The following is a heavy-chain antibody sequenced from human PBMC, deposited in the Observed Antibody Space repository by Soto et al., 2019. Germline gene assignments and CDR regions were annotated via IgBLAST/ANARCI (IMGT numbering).Heavy chain of an antibody. CDR3: ARHHSMAAGCDY. V-gene: IGHV5-51*01. CDR1: GYSFTSYW. D-gene: IGHD6-13*01. Sequence: PXEALTISFTGFGYSFTSYWVGWVRQMPGKGLEGMGIIYPFDSDTRYSPSSQGQVTISAGKFLGTVSLHWGSLEASGPASFFFARHHSMAAGCDYWGQGTLVTVYS. CDR2: IYPFDSDT. J-gene: IGHJ4*02.